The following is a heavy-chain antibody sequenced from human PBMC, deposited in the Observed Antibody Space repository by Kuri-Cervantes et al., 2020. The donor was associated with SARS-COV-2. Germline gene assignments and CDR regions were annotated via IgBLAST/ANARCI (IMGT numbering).Heavy chain of an antibody. CDR1: GFTFSSYA. CDR2: ISGSGGST. Sequence: GGSLRLSCAASGFTFSSYAMSWVRQAPGKGLEWVSAISGSGGSTYYADSVKGRFTISRDNSKNTLYLQMSSLRAEDTAVYYCVRSGAVAGTFDYWGQGTLVTVSS. J-gene: IGHJ4*02. V-gene: IGHV3-23*01. D-gene: IGHD6-19*01. CDR3: VRSGAVAGTFDY.